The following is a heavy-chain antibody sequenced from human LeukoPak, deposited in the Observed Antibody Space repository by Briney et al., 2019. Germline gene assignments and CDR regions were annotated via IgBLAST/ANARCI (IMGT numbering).Heavy chain of an antibody. CDR1: GYSFTTYG. Sequence: GASVKVSCKASGYSFTTYGINWVRQAPGQGLEWMGWISAYNGNTNYAQTFQGRITMTTDTSTSTAYMELRSLRSDDTAVYYCARYRQIGYCSGGSCYGFDPWGQGTLVTVSS. V-gene: IGHV1-18*01. CDR3: ARYRQIGYCSGGSCYGFDP. D-gene: IGHD2-15*01. CDR2: ISAYNGNT. J-gene: IGHJ5*02.